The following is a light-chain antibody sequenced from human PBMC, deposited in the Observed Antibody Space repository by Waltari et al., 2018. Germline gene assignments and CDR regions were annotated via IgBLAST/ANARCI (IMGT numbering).Light chain of an antibody. CDR3: QQYNNWPPE. CDR2: GAT. J-gene: IGKJ5*01. V-gene: IGKV3-15*01. Sequence: EIVMTQSPATLSVSPGERVTRSCRASQSVRSYVAWYQQQPGLAPRLLVYGATTRATGIPAKFSGSGSGTEFTLTISSLESEDSAVYFCQQYNNWPPEFGQGTRLEIQ. CDR1: QSVRSY.